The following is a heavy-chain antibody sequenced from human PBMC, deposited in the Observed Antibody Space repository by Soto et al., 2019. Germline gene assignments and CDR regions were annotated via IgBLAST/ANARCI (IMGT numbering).Heavy chain of an antibody. CDR2: ISYDGSNK. CDR3: ARDRMVVGRYSYGSFDFDY. J-gene: IGHJ4*02. D-gene: IGHD5-18*01. Sequence: QVQLVESGGGVVQPGRSLRLSCAASGFTFSSYAMHWVRQAPGKGLEWVAVISYDGSNKYYADSVKGRFTISRDNSKNTLYLQMNSLRAEDTAVYYCARDRMVVGRYSYGSFDFDYWGQGTLVTVSS. V-gene: IGHV3-30-3*01. CDR1: GFTFSSYA.